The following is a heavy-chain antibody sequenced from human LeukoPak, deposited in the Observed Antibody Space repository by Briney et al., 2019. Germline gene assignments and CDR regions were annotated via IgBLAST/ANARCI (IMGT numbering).Heavy chain of an antibody. V-gene: IGHV1-18*01. CDR3: ARGSITISGSIIRALDN. CDR2: ISAYNGNT. CDR1: GYTFTSYG. D-gene: IGHD3-3*01. Sequence: ASVKVSCKASGYTFTSYGISWVRQAPGQGLEWMGWISAYNGNTNYAQKLQGRVTMTRDTSISTVYMEMSRLRSDDTAVYYCARGSITISGSIIRALDNWGQGTLVTVSS. J-gene: IGHJ4*02.